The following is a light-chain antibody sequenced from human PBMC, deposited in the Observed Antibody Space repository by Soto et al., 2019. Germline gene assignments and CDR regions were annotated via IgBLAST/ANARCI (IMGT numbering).Light chain of an antibody. CDR1: SSDVGRYNY. Sequence: QSVLTQPASVSGSPGQSITISCSGTSSDVGRYNYVSWYQQHPGKVPKLIIYEVSHRPSGVSNRFSGSKSGNTASLTISRLQTEDEADYYCTSYTNTNTLLFGGGTQLTVL. CDR2: EVS. CDR3: TSYTNTNTLL. V-gene: IGLV2-14*01. J-gene: IGLJ3*02.